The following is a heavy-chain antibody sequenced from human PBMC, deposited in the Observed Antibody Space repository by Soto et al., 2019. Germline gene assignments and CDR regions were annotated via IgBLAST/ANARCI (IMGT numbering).Heavy chain of an antibody. CDR2: ISYDGSNK. CDR1: GFTFSSYA. V-gene: IGHV3-30-3*01. Sequence: SLRLSCAASGFTFSSYAMHWVRQAPGKGLEWVAVISYDGSNKYYADSVKGRFTISRDNSKNTLYLQMNSLRAEDTAVYYCARDGDYYDSSGYYYSHFDYWGQGTLVTVSS. D-gene: IGHD3-22*01. CDR3: ARDGDYYDSSGYYYSHFDY. J-gene: IGHJ4*02.